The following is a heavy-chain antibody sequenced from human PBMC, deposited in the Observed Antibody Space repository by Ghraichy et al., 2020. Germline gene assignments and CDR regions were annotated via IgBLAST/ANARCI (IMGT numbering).Heavy chain of an antibody. Sequence: ASVKVSCKASGYTFTSYDINWVRQATGQGLEWMGWMNPNSGNTGYAQKFQGRVTMTRNTSISTAYMELSSLRSEDTAVYYCARWRRWLVRGYYYGMDVWGQGTTVTVSS. V-gene: IGHV1-8*01. J-gene: IGHJ6*02. CDR1: GYTFTSYD. CDR2: MNPNSGNT. CDR3: ARWRRWLVRGYYYGMDV. D-gene: IGHD6-19*01.